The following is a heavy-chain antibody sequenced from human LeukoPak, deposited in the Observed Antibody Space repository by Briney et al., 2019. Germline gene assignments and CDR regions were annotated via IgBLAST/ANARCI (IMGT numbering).Heavy chain of an antibody. CDR1: GGTFSSYA. CDR2: IIPIFGIA. CDR3: ASTYYGSGSNYYYYYGMDV. D-gene: IGHD3-10*01. Sequence: SVKVSCKASGGTFSSYAISWVQQAPGQGLEWMGGIIPIFGIANYAQKFQGRVTITADESTSTAYMELSSLRSEDTAVYYCASTYYGSGSNYYYYYGMDVWGQGTTVTVSS. J-gene: IGHJ6*02. V-gene: IGHV1-69*13.